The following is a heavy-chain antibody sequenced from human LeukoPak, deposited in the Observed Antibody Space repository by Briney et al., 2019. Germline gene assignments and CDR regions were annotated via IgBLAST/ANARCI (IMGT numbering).Heavy chain of an antibody. J-gene: IGHJ4*02. D-gene: IGHD6-19*01. Sequence: PGVSLTLSCAASGFTFSSYAMSWVRQAPGKGLEWFSAISGSGGSTYYADSVKGRFTISRDNSKNTLYLQMNSLRAEDTAVYYCAKRVSSGCSSQNDYWGQGTLVTVSS. CDR3: AKRVSSGCSSQNDY. CDR1: GFTFSSYA. V-gene: IGHV3-23*01. CDR2: ISGSGGST.